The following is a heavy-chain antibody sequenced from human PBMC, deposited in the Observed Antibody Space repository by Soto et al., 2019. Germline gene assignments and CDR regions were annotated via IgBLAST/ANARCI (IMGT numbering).Heavy chain of an antibody. V-gene: IGHV3-7*04. J-gene: IGHJ3*01. D-gene: IGHD6-13*01. CDR2: MKGDGTKE. Sequence: EVQLVESGGGMVQPGRSLRLSCVGAGFTFKSEWMTWVRQAPGKGLEWVANMKGDGTKENYVDSVKGRFNISRDNAKNSLYLQMNSLRVEDTAVYYCARDISPSCVGSWCDAFALWGQGTVVSVSS. CDR3: ARDISPSCVGSWCDAFAL. CDR1: GFTFKSEW.